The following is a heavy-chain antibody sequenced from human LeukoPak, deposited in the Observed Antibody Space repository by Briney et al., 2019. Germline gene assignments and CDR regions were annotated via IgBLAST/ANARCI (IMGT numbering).Heavy chain of an antibody. J-gene: IGHJ4*02. CDR3: AKAFEVYCGGDCYPEFDS. D-gene: IGHD2-21*02. V-gene: IGHV3-30*02. CDR2: IRFDGSSE. Sequence: RPGGSLRLSCAASGFTFSSYSMNWVRQAPGKGLEWVSFIRFDGSSENYADYVKGRFSISRDNSKNTLFLQMNSLRVEDTAVYYCAKAFEVYCGGDCYPEFDSWGQGTLVTVSS. CDR1: GFTFSSYS.